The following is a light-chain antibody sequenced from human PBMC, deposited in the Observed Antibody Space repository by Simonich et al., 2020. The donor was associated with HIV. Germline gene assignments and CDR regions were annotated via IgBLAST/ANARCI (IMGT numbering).Light chain of an antibody. CDR1: SSNIGSNY. CDR3: AAWDDSLSGRV. J-gene: IGLJ2*01. V-gene: IGLV1-47*01. Sequence: QSVLTQPPSASGTPGQRVTISCSGSSSNIGSNYVSWYQLDPGKAPEPLLYRNNPPPAGVPDRFSGPKAGTSASLAISGLRSEDEADYYCAAWDDSLSGRVFGGGTKLTVL. CDR2: RNN.